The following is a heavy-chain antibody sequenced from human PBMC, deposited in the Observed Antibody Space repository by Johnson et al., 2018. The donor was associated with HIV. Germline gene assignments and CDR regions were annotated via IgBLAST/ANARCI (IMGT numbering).Heavy chain of an antibody. CDR3: AKVADPYCGGDCYSWLFAFDI. Sequence: QVQLVESGGGVVQPGGSLRLSCAASAFTFSSYGMHCVRQAPGKGLQWVAFIRFDGSNKYYADSVKGRFTISRDNSKNTLYLQMNSLRPEDTAVYYCAKVADPYCGGDCYSWLFAFDIWGQGTMVTVSS. V-gene: IGHV3-30*02. D-gene: IGHD2-21*02. CDR2: IRFDGSNK. J-gene: IGHJ3*02. CDR1: AFTFSSYG.